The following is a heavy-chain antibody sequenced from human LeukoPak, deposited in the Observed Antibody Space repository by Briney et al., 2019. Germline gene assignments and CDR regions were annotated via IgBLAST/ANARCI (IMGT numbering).Heavy chain of an antibody. Sequence: PSETLSLTCAVYGGSFSGYYWSWIRQPPGKGLEWIGKINHSGSTNYNPSLKSRVTISVDTSKNQFSLKLSSVTAADTAIYYCARGSELITYFDSWGQGTLVTVSS. D-gene: IGHD1-7*01. CDR2: INHSGST. V-gene: IGHV4-34*01. J-gene: IGHJ4*02. CDR3: ARGSELITYFDS. CDR1: GGSFSGYY.